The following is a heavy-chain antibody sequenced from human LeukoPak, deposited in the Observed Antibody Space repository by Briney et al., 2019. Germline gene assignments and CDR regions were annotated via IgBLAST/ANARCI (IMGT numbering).Heavy chain of an antibody. V-gene: IGHV1-2*06. J-gene: IGHJ4*02. CDR1: GYTFTGYY. CDR2: INPNSGGT. D-gene: IGHD5-12*01. Sequence: ASVKVSCKASGYTFTGYYMHWVRQAPGQGLEWMGRINPNSGGTNYAQKFQGRVTMTRDTSISTAYMELSRLRSDDTAVYYCARDRYSGYDYHFDYWGQGTLVTVSS. CDR3: ARDRYSGYDYHFDY.